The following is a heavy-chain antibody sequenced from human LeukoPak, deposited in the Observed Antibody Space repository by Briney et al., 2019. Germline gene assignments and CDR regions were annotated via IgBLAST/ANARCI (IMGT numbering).Heavy chain of an antibody. V-gene: IGHV3-21*01. Sequence: GGSLRLSCAASGFTFSSYSMNWVRQAPGKGLEWVSSIGSSSSYIYYADSVKGRFTVSRDNAKNSLHLQMNSLRAEDTAVYYCAASTKHTAMVDYWGQGTLVTVSS. CDR1: GFTFSSYS. J-gene: IGHJ4*02. D-gene: IGHD5-18*01. CDR3: AASTKHTAMVDY. CDR2: IGSSSSYI.